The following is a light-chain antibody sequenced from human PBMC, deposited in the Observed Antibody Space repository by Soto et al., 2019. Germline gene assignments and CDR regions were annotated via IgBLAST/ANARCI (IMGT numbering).Light chain of an antibody. CDR1: QSVSSSY. CDR2: GAS. V-gene: IGKV3-20*01. J-gene: IGKJ5*01. Sequence: QSPGTLSLSPGERATLSCRASQSVSSSYLAWYQQKPGQAPRLLIYGASSRATGIPDRFSGSGSGTDFTLTISRLEPEDFAVYYCQQYGSSPSFGQGTRLEIK. CDR3: QQYGSSPS.